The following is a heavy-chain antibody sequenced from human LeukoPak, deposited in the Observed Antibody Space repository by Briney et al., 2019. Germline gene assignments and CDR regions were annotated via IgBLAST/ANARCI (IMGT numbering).Heavy chain of an antibody. CDR2: IYYSGIT. CDR3: ARVDLQNAFDI. D-gene: IGHD3/OR15-3a*01. Sequence: SETLSLTCTVSGGSISATGYFWGWINQPPGKGLEWIGSIYYSGITHYNPSLKSRVTISVDTSKNQFSLKLSSVTAADTAVYYCARVDLQNAFDIWGQGTVVTVSS. V-gene: IGHV4-39*07. CDR1: GGSISATGYF. J-gene: IGHJ3*02.